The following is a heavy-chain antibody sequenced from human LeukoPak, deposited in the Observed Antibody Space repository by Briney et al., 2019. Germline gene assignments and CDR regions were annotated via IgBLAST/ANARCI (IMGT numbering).Heavy chain of an antibody. J-gene: IGHJ4*02. CDR2: IWYDGTNK. D-gene: IGHD2-2*02. CDR3: ARALYCSSISCYREYYFDY. V-gene: IGHV3-33*01. Sequence: GGSLRLSCAASGFTFSSYGMHWVRQAPGKGLEWVAVIWYDGTNKYYADSVKGRFTISRDNSMNTLYLQMNSLGAEDTAVYYCARALYCSSISCYREYYFDYWGQGTLVTVSS. CDR1: GFTFSSYG.